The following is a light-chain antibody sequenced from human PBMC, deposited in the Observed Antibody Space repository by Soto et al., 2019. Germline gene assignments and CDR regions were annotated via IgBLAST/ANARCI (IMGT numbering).Light chain of an antibody. J-gene: IGKJ4*01. CDR2: GAS. V-gene: IGKV3-15*01. Sequence: ETVMTQSPATLSVSPGEGATLSCRASRSISSSLAWYQQKPGRAPRLPIYGASTRATDIPARFSGSGSGTEFTLTISSLQSEDFAIYYCQQYKYWPLAFGGGTKVDIK. CDR1: RSISSS. CDR3: QQYKYWPLA.